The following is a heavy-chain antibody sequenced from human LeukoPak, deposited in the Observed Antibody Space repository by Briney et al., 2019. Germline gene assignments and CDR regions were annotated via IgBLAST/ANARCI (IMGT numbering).Heavy chain of an antibody. CDR3: VRVSDQSFQH. CDR1: GYTFTNYY. V-gene: IGHV1-46*01. CDR2: INPSGGST. Sequence: ASVKVSCKASGYTFTNYYIHWVRQAPGQWLEWMGVINPSGGSTSYAQNFQGRVTMTRDTSTSTVYMELSSLRSEDTAVYYCVRVSDQSFQHWGQGTLVTVSS. J-gene: IGHJ1*01. D-gene: IGHD2-2*01.